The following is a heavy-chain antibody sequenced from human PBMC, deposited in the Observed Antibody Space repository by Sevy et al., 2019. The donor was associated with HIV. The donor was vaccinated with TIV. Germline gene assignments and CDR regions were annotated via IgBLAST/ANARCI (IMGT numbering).Heavy chain of an antibody. V-gene: IGHV1-2*02. CDR3: ARHTGFMIDS. J-gene: IGHJ4*02. CDR1: GYTFTGHH. CDR2: INPKSGGT. D-gene: IGHD3-9*01. Sequence: ASVKVSCKTSGYTFTGHHMHWVRQAPGHGLEWMGWINPKSGGTNYAQKFQGRVIMTWDASINTAYMEMTSLRLDDTAIYYCARHTGFMIDSWGQGTQVTVSS.